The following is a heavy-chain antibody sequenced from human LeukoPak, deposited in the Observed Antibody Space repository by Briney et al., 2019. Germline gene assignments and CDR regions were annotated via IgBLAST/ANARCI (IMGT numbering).Heavy chain of an antibody. J-gene: IGHJ5*02. V-gene: IGHV3-74*01. D-gene: IGHD2-2*01. CDR2: INTDGSST. CDR3: ARDPLIVVVPAAKGVDWFDP. Sequence: GGSLRLSCAASGFTFSSYAMSWVRQAPGKGLVWVSCINTDGSSTSYADSVKGRFTISRDNAKNTLYLQMNSLRAEDTAVYYCARDPLIVVVPAAKGVDWFDPWGQGTLVTVSS. CDR1: GFTFSSYA.